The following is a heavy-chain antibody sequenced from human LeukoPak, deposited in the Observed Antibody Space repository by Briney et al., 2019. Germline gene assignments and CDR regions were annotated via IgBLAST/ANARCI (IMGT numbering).Heavy chain of an antibody. CDR3: ARDSLGIVVVTENAFDI. CDR1: GYTFTSYG. V-gene: IGHV1-18*01. CDR2: ISAYTGNT. Sequence: ASVKVSCKASGYTFTSYGISWVRQAPGQGLEWMGWISAYTGNTNYVQKLQGRVTMTTDTSTSTAYMELRSLRSDDTAVYYCARDSLGIVVVTENAFDIWGQGTMVTVS. D-gene: IGHD2-21*02. J-gene: IGHJ3*02.